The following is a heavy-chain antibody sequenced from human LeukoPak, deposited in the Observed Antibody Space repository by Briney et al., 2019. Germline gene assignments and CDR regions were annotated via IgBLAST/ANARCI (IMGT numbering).Heavy chain of an antibody. CDR1: GSTVSSNY. V-gene: IGHV3-53*01. J-gene: IGHJ4*02. CDR3: ARAKPKNMVRGLIMRRESRYYFDY. Sequence: GGSLRLSCAASGSTVSSNYMSWVRQAPGKGLEWVSVIYSGGSTYYADSVKGRFTISRDNSKSTLYIQMNSLRAEDTAVYYCARAKPKNMVRGLIMRRESRYYFDYWGQGTLVTVSS. CDR2: IYSGGST. D-gene: IGHD3-10*01.